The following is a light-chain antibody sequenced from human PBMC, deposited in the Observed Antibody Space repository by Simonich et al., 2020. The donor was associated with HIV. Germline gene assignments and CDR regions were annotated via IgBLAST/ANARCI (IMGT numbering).Light chain of an antibody. V-gene: IGKV4-1*01. CDR3: QQYNNWPPWT. J-gene: IGKJ1*01. CDR1: QSVLYSSNNNNY. CDR2: WAY. Sequence: DIVMTQSPDSLAVSLCERDTINCKTRQSVLYSSNNNNYLAWYQQKPGQPPKLLIYWAYTRESGVPDLFSGSGSGTDFTLTISSLQSEDFAVYYCQQYNNWPPWTFGQGTKVEIK.